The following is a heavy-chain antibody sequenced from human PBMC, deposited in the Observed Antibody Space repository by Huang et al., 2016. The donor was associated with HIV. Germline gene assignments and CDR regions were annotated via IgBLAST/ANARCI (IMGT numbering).Heavy chain of an antibody. Sequence: QVQLVESGGGVVQPGRSLRISCASSGFTFSLYGMHWVRQAPGKGLECVAGISYEGKTKYYADSVKGRFTISRENSKTTLYLQMNRLRVEYTALYYCAKGGSAAAVLDFWGQGTLVTVSS. CDR2: ISYEGKTK. D-gene: IGHD6-13*01. CDR1: GFTFSLYG. V-gene: IGHV3-30*18. J-gene: IGHJ4*02. CDR3: AKGGSAAAVLDF.